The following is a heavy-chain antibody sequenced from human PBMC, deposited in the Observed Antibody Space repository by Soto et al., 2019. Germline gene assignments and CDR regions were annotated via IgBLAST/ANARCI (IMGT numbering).Heavy chain of an antibody. Sequence: GGSLRLSCAASGFTFSSYAMNWVRQAPGKGLEWVSAISGSGGSTYYAESVKGRFTISRDNSKNTLYLQMNSLRAEDTAVYYCAKVPRDTYYYDSSGGEFDYWGQGTLVTVSS. J-gene: IGHJ4*02. V-gene: IGHV3-23*01. CDR2: ISGSGGST. CDR3: AKVPRDTYYYDSSGGEFDY. D-gene: IGHD3-22*01. CDR1: GFTFSSYA.